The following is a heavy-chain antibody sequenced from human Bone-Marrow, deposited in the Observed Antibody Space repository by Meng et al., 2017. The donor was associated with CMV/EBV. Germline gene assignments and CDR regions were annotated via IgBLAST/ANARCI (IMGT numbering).Heavy chain of an antibody. V-gene: IGHV4-34*01. CDR2: INHSGST. D-gene: IGHD5-18*01. Sequence: SETLSLTCAVYGGPFSGYYWSWIRQPPGKGLEWIGEINHSGSTNYNPSLKSRVIISADTSMNQFSLKLSSVTAADTAVYYCARRIQLWLRAYYYYGMDFWGQGTTDTVSS. CDR1: GGPFSGYY. J-gene: IGHJ6*02. CDR3: ARRIQLWLRAYYYYGMDF.